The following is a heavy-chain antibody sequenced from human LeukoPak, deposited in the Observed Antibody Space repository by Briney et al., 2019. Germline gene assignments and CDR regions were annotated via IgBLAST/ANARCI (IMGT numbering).Heavy chain of an antibody. V-gene: IGHV4-39*01. CDR1: GGSISSSSYY. CDR3: ARLPYRYYFDY. D-gene: IGHD3-16*02. Sequence: SETLSLTCTVSGGSISSSSYYWGWIRQPPGKGLEWIGSIYYSGSTYYNPSLKSRVTISVDTSKNQFSLKLSSVTAADTAVYYCARLPYRYYFDYWGQGTLVTVSS. J-gene: IGHJ4*02. CDR2: IYYSGST.